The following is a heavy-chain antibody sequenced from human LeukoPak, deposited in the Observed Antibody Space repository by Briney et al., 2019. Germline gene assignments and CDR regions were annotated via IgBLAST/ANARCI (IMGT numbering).Heavy chain of an antibody. D-gene: IGHD3-16*01. J-gene: IGHJ5*02. V-gene: IGHV1-3*01. CDR2: INAGNGNT. Sequence: GASVKVSCKASGYTFTSYAMHWVRQAPGQRLEWMGWINAGNGNTKYSQKFQGRVTITRDTSASTAYMELSSLRSEDTAVYYCAREARECLTFDPWGQGTLVTVSS. CDR3: AREARECLTFDP. CDR1: GYTFTSYA.